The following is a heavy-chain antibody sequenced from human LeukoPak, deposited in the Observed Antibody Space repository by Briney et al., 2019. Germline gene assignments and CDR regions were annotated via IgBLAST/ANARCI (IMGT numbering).Heavy chain of an antibody. J-gene: IGHJ4*02. Sequence: GGSLRLSCAASGFTVSANYMSWVRQAPGKGLEWVSIIYTGGSTYYADSVKGRITISRDNSKNTLYLQMNSLRAEDTAVYYCARDRVGYFDYWGQGTLVTVSS. CDR2: IYTGGST. V-gene: IGHV3-66*02. D-gene: IGHD1-26*01. CDR3: ARDRVGYFDY. CDR1: GFTVSANY.